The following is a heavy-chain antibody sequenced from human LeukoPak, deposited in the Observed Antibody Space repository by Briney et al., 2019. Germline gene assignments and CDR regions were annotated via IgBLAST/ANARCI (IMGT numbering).Heavy chain of an antibody. J-gene: IGHJ6*02. CDR3: ARDVVVPAAISMDV. CDR1: GYTFTSYG. CDR2: ISAYNGNT. V-gene: IGHV1-18*01. Sequence: ASVKVSCKASGYTFTSYGISWVRQAPGQGLEWMGWISAYNGNTNYAQKLQGRVTMTTDASTSTAYMELRSLRSDDTAVYYCARDVVVPAAISMDVWGQGTTVTVSS. D-gene: IGHD2-2*01.